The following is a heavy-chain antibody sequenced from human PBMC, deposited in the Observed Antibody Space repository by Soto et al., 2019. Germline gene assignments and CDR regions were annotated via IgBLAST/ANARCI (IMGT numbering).Heavy chain of an antibody. Sequence: ASVKVSCKASGYTFTGYYMHWVRQAPGQGLEWMGWINPNSGGTNYAQKFQGWVTMTRDTSISTAYMELSRLRSDDTAGYYCARRLPPLTGYSSSWYPNRIDFWGQGTTVTVSS. CDR2: INPNSGGT. CDR1: GYTFTGYY. J-gene: IGHJ4*01. CDR3: ARRLPPLTGYSSSWYPNRIDF. D-gene: IGHD6-13*01. V-gene: IGHV1-2*04.